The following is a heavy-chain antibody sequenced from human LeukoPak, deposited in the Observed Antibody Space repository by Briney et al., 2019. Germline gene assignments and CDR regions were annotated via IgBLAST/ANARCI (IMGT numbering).Heavy chain of an antibody. Sequence: PSETLSLTCTVSGGSISSSSYYWGWIRQPPGKGLEWIGSIYYSGSIYYNPSLKSRVTISVDTSKNQFSLKLSSVTAADTAVYYCARDGRAVAGTRVFDYWGQGTLVTVSS. CDR3: ARDGRAVAGTRVFDY. V-gene: IGHV4-39*02. D-gene: IGHD6-19*01. CDR2: IYYSGSI. CDR1: GGSISSSSYY. J-gene: IGHJ4*02.